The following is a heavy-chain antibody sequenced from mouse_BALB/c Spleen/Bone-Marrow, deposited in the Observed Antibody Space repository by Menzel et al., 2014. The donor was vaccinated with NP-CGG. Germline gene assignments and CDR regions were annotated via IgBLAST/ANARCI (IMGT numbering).Heavy chain of an antibody. D-gene: IGHD2-1*01. CDR3: SRGGNFDVMGY. Sequence: VQLQESGAELVKPGASVKLSCKASGYTFTSYYMYWVKQRPGQGLEWIGGINPSNGVNNFNEKFKSKASLTVDKSSSTAYMQLSSLTSEDSAVYYCSRGGNFDVMGYWGQGTSVTVSS. J-gene: IGHJ4*01. V-gene: IGHV1S81*02. CDR1: GYTFTSYY. CDR2: INPSNGVN.